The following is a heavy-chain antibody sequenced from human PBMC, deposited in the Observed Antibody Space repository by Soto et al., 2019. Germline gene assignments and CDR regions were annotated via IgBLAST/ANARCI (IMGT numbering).Heavy chain of an antibody. J-gene: IGHJ4*02. CDR2: ISSSSSTI. Sequence: EVQLVESGGGWVQPGGSLRLSCAASGFTFSSYSMNWVRQAPGKGLEWVSYISSSSSTIYYADSVKGRFTISRDNAKNSLYLQMNSLRAEDTAVYYCARYCSSTSCQSGLDYWGQGTLVTVSS. V-gene: IGHV3-48*01. CDR3: ARYCSSTSCQSGLDY. CDR1: GFTFSSYS. D-gene: IGHD2-2*01.